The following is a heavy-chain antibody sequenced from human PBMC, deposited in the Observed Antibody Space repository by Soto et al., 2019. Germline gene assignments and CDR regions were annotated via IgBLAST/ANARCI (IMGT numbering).Heavy chain of an antibody. J-gene: IGHJ4*02. CDR1: GGTFSSYA. V-gene: IGHV1-69*13. Sequence: SVKVSCKASGGTFSSYAISWVRQAPGQGLEWMGGIIPIFGTANYAQKFQGRVTITADESTSTAYMELSSLRSEDTAVYYRARGGRGSGWYPELDYWGQGTLVTVSS. CDR3: ARGGRGSGWYPELDY. CDR2: IIPIFGTA. D-gene: IGHD6-19*01.